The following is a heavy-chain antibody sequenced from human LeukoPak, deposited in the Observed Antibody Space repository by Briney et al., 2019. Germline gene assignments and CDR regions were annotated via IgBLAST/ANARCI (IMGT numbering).Heavy chain of an antibody. CDR1: GYNFNRYG. CDR3: ARDNSVRDEAWWFNP. D-gene: IGHD5-24*01. V-gene: IGHV1-46*02. J-gene: IGHJ5*02. CDR2: ISPSGGST. Sequence: GASVRVSCKASGYNFNRYGVNWVRQAPGQGPEWMGVISPSGGSTTYAQKFQGRVTLTRDMSTSTDYLELSSLRSEDTAVYYCARDNSVRDEAWWFNPWGQGTLVTVSS.